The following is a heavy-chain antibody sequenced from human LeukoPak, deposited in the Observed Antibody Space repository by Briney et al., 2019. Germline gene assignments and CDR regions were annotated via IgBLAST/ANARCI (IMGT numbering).Heavy chain of an antibody. J-gene: IGHJ4*02. CDR2: IYPGDSDT. CDR1: GYSFTSYW. Sequence: GESLKISCKGSGYSFTSYWIGWVRHMPGKGLEWMGIIYPGDSDTRYSPSFQGQVTISADKSISTAYLQWSSLKASDTAMYYCARRRYCSSTSCYTGYFDYWGQGTLVTVSS. V-gene: IGHV5-51*01. D-gene: IGHD2-2*02. CDR3: ARRRYCSSTSCYTGYFDY.